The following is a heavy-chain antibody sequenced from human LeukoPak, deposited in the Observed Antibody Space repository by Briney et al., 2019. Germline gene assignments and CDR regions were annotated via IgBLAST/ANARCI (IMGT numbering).Heavy chain of an antibody. V-gene: IGHV4-39*01. CDR2: IYYSGST. D-gene: IGHD2-8*02. CDR3: ARSLGYCTGATCYSFDS. J-gene: IGHJ4*02. CDR1: GGSISSSSYY. Sequence: PSETLSLTCTVSGGSISSSSYYWGWIRQPPGKGLEWIGSIYYSGSTYYNQSLKSRVTISVDTSKNQFSLTVNSVTAADTAVYYCARSLGYCTGATCYSFDSWGQGTLVTVSS.